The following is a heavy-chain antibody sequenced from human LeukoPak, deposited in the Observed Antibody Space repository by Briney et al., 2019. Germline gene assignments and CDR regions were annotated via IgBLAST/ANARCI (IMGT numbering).Heavy chain of an antibody. CDR2: MNPNSGNT. CDR1: GYTFTSYD. CDR3: ARVHYDILTGNVFDY. D-gene: IGHD3-9*01. V-gene: IGHV1-8*01. J-gene: IGHJ4*02. Sequence: GASVKVSCKASGYTFTSYDINWVRQATGQGLEWMGWMNPNSGNTGYAQKFQGRVTMTRNTSISTAYMELSSLRSEDTAVYYCARVHYDILTGNVFDYGARGTLVTVSS.